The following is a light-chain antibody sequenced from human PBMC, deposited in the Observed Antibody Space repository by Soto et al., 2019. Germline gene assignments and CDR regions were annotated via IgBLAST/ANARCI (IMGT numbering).Light chain of an antibody. CDR1: QSVSSSY. CDR2: DAS. V-gene: IGKV3D-20*01. CDR3: QQYGSSPLT. Sequence: EIVLTQSPGTLSLSPGERATLSCRASQSVSSSYLAWYQQKPGLAPRLLIYDASSRATGIPDRFSGSGSGTDFTLTISRLEPEDFAVYYCQQYGSSPLTFGPGTKVDIK. J-gene: IGKJ3*01.